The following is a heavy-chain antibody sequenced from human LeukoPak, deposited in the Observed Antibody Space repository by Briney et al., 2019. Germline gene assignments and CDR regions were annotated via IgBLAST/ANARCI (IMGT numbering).Heavy chain of an antibody. CDR2: ISSSSSYI. Sequence: PGGSLRLSCAASGLTFSSYSMNWVRQAPGKGLEWVSSISSSSSYIYYADSVKGRFTISRDNAKNSLYLQMNSLRAEDTAVYYCARDPGPPTGPQGDAFDIWGQGTMVTVSS. V-gene: IGHV3-21*01. J-gene: IGHJ3*02. D-gene: IGHD4-11*01. CDR3: ARDPGPPTGPQGDAFDI. CDR1: GLTFSSYS.